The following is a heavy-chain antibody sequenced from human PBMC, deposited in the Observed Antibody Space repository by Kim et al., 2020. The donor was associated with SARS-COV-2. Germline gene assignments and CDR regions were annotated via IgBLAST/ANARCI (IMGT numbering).Heavy chain of an antibody. CDR3: ATHRTDY. CDR1: EYSFSDAW. J-gene: IGHJ4*02. CDR2: IKTKIDGGTT. Sequence: GGSLRLSCAASEYSFSDAWMIWVRQAPGKGLEWVGRIKTKIDGGTTDYAAPIKGRFTISRGDSKNTLYLQMNSLKTEDTAVYYCATHRTDYWGQGTLVTVSS. V-gene: IGHV3-15*01.